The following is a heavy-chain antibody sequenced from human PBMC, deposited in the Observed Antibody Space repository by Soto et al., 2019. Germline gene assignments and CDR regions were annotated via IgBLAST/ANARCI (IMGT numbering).Heavy chain of an antibody. CDR3: ATGGDEYSSARGYCGMDV. CDR1: GGTFSKYA. CDR2: VIPIFRTP. V-gene: IGHV1-69*01. Sequence: VQLVQSGGEVKRPGSSVKVSCKASGGTFSKYAVSWVRQGPGQGPEWMGGVIPIFRTPYYAPKFQGRVTIIADESTTTAYMELSSLTSDETAGYSCATGGDEYSSARGYCGMDVWGPGTTVTIS. D-gene: IGHD3-10*01. J-gene: IGHJ6*02.